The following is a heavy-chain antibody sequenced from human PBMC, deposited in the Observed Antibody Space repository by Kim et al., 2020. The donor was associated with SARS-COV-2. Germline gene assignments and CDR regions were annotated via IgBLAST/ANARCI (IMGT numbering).Heavy chain of an antibody. V-gene: IGHV5-51*01. Sequence: GESLKISCKGSGYSFTSYWIGWVRQMPGKGLEWMGIIYPGDSDTRYSPSFQGQVTISADKSISTAYLQWSSLKASDTAMYYCARHWVTMVRGVITGHGMDVWGQGTTVTVSS. D-gene: IGHD3-10*01. CDR3: ARHWVTMVRGVITGHGMDV. CDR1: GYSFTSYW. J-gene: IGHJ6*02. CDR2: IYPGDSDT.